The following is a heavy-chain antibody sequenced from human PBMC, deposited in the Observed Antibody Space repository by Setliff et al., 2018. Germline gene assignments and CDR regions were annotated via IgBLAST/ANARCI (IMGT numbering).Heavy chain of an antibody. J-gene: IGHJ4*02. Sequence: ASVKVSCKAPGYSFTGYYMHWLRQAPGQGPEWMGWINPNNGKTQYSQMFQGRLTMTKDTSISTVYMELSSLRSDDTAMYYCATDHDIVGFGYWGRGTLVTVSS. CDR1: GYSFTGYY. CDR3: ATDHDIVGFGY. CDR2: INPNNGKT. V-gene: IGHV1-2*02. D-gene: IGHD1-26*01.